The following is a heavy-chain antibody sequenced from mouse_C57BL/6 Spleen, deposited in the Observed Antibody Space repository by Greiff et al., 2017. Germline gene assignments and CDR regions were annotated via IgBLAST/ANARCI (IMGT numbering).Heavy chain of an antibody. J-gene: IGHJ1*03. Sequence: EVKVEESGGGLVQPGGSMKLSCVASGFTFSNYWMNWVRQSPEKGLEWVAQIRLKSDNYATHYAESVKGRFTISRDDSKSSVYLQMNNLRAEDTGIYYVTGGGLLWWYFDVWGTGTTVTVSS. V-gene: IGHV6-3*01. CDR3: TGGGLLWWYFDV. D-gene: IGHD2-1*01. CDR1: GFTFSNYW. CDR2: IRLKSDNYAT.